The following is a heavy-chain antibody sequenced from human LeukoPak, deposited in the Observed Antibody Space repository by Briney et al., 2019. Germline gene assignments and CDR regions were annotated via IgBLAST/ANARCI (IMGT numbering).Heavy chain of an antibody. Sequence: GGSLRLSCAASGFTFSSYWMSWVRQAPGKGLEWVANIKQDGSEKYYVDSVKGRFTISRDNAKNSLYLQMNSLGAEDTAVYFCGRGQTTVTNWGQGTLVTVSS. CDR1: GFTFSSYW. D-gene: IGHD4-17*01. CDR2: IKQDGSEK. V-gene: IGHV3-7*03. CDR3: GRGQTTVTN. J-gene: IGHJ4*02.